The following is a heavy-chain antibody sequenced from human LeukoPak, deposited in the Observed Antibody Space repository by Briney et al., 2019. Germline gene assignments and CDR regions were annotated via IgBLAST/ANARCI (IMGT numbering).Heavy chain of an antibody. Sequence: ASVKVSCKASGYTFTSYDINWVRQATGQGLEWMGWMNPNSGNTGYAQKFQGRVTMTRNTSISTAYMELSSLRSEDTAVYYCARRGYSGYDGVGYYYYMDVWGKGTTVTISS. J-gene: IGHJ6*03. CDR3: ARRGYSGYDGVGYYYYMDV. CDR1: GYTFTSYD. D-gene: IGHD5-12*01. CDR2: MNPNSGNT. V-gene: IGHV1-8*01.